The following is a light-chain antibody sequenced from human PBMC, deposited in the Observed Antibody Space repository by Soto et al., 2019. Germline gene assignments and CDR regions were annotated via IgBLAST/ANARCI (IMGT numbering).Light chain of an antibody. J-gene: IGKJ1*01. V-gene: IGKV1-27*01. CDR1: QGIGYN. CDR2: TAS. Sequence: DIPMTQSPTSLSASVGDRVTITCRASQGIGYNLGWYQQKPGKVPKVLIYTASTLHSGVPSRFSGSGSGTEFTLTINSLQPEDVATYFCQKYDSVPWSFGQGTRVEI. CDR3: QKYDSVPWS.